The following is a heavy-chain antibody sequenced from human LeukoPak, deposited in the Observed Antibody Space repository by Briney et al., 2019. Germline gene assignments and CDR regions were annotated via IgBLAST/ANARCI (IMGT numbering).Heavy chain of an antibody. CDR1: GFSFSTYG. J-gene: IGHJ4*02. CDR2: LFTGGIT. CDR3: ARGISSSGWLDY. Sequence: GGSLRLSCAASGFSFSTYGMHWVRQAPGKGLEWVSVLFTGGITYYADSVKGRFTISRDNSKNTLYLQMNSLRAEDTAVYYCARGISSSGWLDYWGQGTLVTVSS. V-gene: IGHV3-53*01. D-gene: IGHD6-19*01.